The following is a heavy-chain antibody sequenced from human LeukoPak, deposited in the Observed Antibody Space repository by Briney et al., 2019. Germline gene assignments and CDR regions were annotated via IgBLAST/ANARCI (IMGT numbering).Heavy chain of an antibody. J-gene: IGHJ4*02. CDR3: TRVPRGGTYFDY. CDR1: GFTFSDHY. D-gene: IGHD1-26*01. Sequence: GSLRLSCVASGFTFSDHYIDWVRQAPGKGLEWVGRSRNKANFYTTEYAASVKARFTISRDESKNSLNLQMNSLKTEDTAVYYCTRVPRGGTYFDYWGQGTLVSVSS. CDR2: SRNKANFYTT. V-gene: IGHV3-72*01.